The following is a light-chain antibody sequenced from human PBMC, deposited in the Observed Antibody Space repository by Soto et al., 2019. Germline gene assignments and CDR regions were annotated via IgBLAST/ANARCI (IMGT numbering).Light chain of an antibody. CDR1: QSLLHSNGYNY. Sequence: DIVMTQSPLSLPVTPGEPASISCRSSQSLLHSNGYNYLDWYLQKTVQSPQLLIYLGSNRAAGVPDRFSGSGSGTDFTLKISRVEAEDVGVYYCMQALQTPYTFGQGTKLEIK. CDR3: MQALQTPYT. CDR2: LGS. J-gene: IGKJ2*01. V-gene: IGKV2-28*01.